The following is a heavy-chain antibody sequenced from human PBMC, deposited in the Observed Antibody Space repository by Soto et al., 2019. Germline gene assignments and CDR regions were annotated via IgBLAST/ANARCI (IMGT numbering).Heavy chain of an antibody. CDR3: AKNQERELPRVIDF. CDR2: MSGSSSTT. CDR1: GLTFSNYA. J-gene: IGHJ4*02. V-gene: IGHV3-23*01. D-gene: IGHD1-7*01. Sequence: GGSLRLSCATSGLTFSNYAMSWVRQAPGGGLEWVSSMSGSSSTTYYADSVRGRFTNSRDRSKNTLYLQMSSLRAEDTALYYCAKNQERELPRVIDFWGQGTLVTVS.